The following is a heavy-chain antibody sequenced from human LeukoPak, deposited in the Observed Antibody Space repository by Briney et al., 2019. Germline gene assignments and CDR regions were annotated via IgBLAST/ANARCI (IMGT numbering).Heavy chain of an antibody. V-gene: IGHV4-34*01. CDR3: ARRGPNLYYYDSSGYLDY. D-gene: IGHD3-22*01. Sequence: PSETLFLTCAVYGGSFSGYYWSWIRQPPGKGLEWIGEINHSGSTNYNPSLKSRVTISVDTSKNQFSLKLSSVTAADTAVYYCARRGPNLYYYDSSGYLDYWGQGTLVTVSS. CDR1: GGSFSGYY. J-gene: IGHJ4*02. CDR2: INHSGST.